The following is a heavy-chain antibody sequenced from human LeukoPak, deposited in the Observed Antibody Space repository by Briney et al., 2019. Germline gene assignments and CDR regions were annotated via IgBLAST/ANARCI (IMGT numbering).Heavy chain of an antibody. CDR1: GGSISSYY. CDR2: IYGSGST. Sequence: PSETLSLTCTVSGGSISSYYWSWIRQPPGKGLEWIGHIYGSGSTNYNPSLKSRVTIPVDTSKNQFSLKVNSLTAADTAVYYCARTGYYASGSSYYYGMDVWGQGTTVTVSS. V-gene: IGHV4-59*08. CDR3: ARTGYYASGSSYYYGMDV. D-gene: IGHD3-10*01. J-gene: IGHJ6*02.